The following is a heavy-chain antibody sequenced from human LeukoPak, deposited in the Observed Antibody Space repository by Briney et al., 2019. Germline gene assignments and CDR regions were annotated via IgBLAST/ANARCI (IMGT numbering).Heavy chain of an antibody. J-gene: IGHJ4*02. D-gene: IGHD3-10*01. Sequence: PSETLSLTCTVSGGSFSSSSYYWGWIRQPPGKGLEWVGSIYYSGSTYYNPSLKSRVTISVDTSKNQFSLKLSSVTAADTAVYYCARRRGYGSGSYPFDYWGQGTLVTVSS. CDR3: ARRRGYGSGSYPFDY. V-gene: IGHV4-39*01. CDR2: IYYSGST. CDR1: GGSFSSSSYY.